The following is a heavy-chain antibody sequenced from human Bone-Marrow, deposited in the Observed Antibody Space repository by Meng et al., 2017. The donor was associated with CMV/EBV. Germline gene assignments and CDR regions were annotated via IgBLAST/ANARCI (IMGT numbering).Heavy chain of an antibody. CDR2: FDPEDGET. Sequence: ASVKVSCKVSGYTLTELSMHWVRQAPGKGLEWMGGFDPEDGETIYAQKFQGRVTMTEDTSTDTAYMELSSPRSEDTAVYYCATVKRGTRWFDPWGQGTLVTVSS. V-gene: IGHV1-24*01. D-gene: IGHD1-1*01. CDR3: ATVKRGTRWFDP. CDR1: GYTLTELS. J-gene: IGHJ5*02.